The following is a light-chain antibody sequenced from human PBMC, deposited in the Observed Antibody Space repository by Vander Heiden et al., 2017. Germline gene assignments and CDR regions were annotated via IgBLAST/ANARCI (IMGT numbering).Light chain of an antibody. J-gene: IGKJ4*01. V-gene: IGKV1-6*01. CDR2: AAT. Sequence: AIQMTQSPSSLSASIGDTVTITCRASQDIGNDLGWYQQKPGKAPTLLIYAATTLQSGVSSRFTGSGSDTDFTLTIYNLQPEDFATYYCRQDGSYPLTFGGGSKMEIK. CDR1: QDIGND. CDR3: RQDGSYPLT.